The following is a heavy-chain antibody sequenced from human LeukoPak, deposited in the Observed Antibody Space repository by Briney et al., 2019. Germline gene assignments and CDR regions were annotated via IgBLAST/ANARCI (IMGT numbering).Heavy chain of an antibody. Sequence: GGSLRLSCAASGFTFSSYSMNWVRQAPGKGLEWVSSISSSSSYIYYADSVKGRFTISRDNAKNSLYLQMNSLRAEDTAVYYCARDIRPLEAKDIVVVPAAPFDYWGQGTLVTVSS. CDR3: ARDIRPLEAKDIVVVPAAPFDY. CDR1: GFTFSSYS. J-gene: IGHJ4*02. CDR2: ISSSSSYI. D-gene: IGHD2-2*01. V-gene: IGHV3-21*01.